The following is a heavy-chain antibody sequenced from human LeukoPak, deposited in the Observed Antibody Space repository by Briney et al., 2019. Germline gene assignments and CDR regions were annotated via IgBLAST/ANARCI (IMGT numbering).Heavy chain of an antibody. V-gene: IGHV3-49*04. Sequence: GGSLRLSCTASGFTFGDYAMTWVRQAPGKGLEWVGFIRSKVYGGTPEYAASVKGRFTITRDDSKGIAYLQMNSLKTEDTAVYYCTRDQTPYYWGQGTLVTVSS. CDR2: IRSKVYGGTP. CDR1: GFTFGDYA. J-gene: IGHJ4*02. CDR3: TRDQTPYY.